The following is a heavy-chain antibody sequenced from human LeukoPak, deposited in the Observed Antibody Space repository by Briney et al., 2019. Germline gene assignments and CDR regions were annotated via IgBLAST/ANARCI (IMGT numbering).Heavy chain of an antibody. Sequence: GGPLRLSCAASGFTFSSYAMSWVRQAPGKGLEWVSAISGSGGSTYYADSVKGRFTISRDNSKNTLYLQMNSLRAEDTAVYYCASQGIVVVTPFDYWGQGTLVTVSS. CDR2: ISGSGGST. CDR3: ASQGIVVVTPFDY. V-gene: IGHV3-23*01. J-gene: IGHJ4*02. CDR1: GFTFSSYA. D-gene: IGHD3-22*01.